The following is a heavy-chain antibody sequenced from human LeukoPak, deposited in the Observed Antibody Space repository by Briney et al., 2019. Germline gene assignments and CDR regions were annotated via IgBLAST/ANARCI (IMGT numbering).Heavy chain of an antibody. CDR2: IYYSGST. D-gene: IGHD7-27*01. CDR1: GGSISSGDYY. CDR3: ARKFGLGIENNYWYFDL. V-gene: IGHV4-30-4*01. Sequence: SQTLSLTCTVSGGSISSGDYYWSWIRQPPGKGLEWIGYIYYSGSTYYNPSLKSRVTISVDTSKNQFSLKLSSVTAADTAVYYCARKFGLGIENNYWYFDLWGRGTLVTVSS. J-gene: IGHJ2*01.